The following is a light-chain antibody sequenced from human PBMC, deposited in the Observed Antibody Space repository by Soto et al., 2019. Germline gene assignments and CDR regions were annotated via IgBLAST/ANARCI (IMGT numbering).Light chain of an antibody. CDR2: AND. Sequence: QSVLTQPPSMSGTPGQRVTISCSGSRSNIGGNAVTWYQQVPGTAPTLLIYANDQRPSGVSDRFSGSKSATSASLAISGLQSEDEADYYCSVWDDNLKGLFGGGTKLTVL. V-gene: IGLV1-44*01. CDR3: SVWDDNLKGL. J-gene: IGLJ2*01. CDR1: RSNIGGNA.